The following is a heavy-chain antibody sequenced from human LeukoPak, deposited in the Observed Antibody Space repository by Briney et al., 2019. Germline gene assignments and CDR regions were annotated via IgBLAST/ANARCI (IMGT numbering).Heavy chain of an antibody. V-gene: IGHV4-4*07. J-gene: IGHJ6*03. CDR2: IYTSGST. Sequence: KPSETLSLTCTVSGGSISSYYWSWIRQPAGKGLEWIGRIYTSGSTNYNPSLKSRVTMSVDTSKNQFSLKLSSVTAADTAVYCCARDEKWLSLGYYYYMDVWGKGTTVTVSS. D-gene: IGHD3-22*01. CDR1: GGSISSYY. CDR3: ARDEKWLSLGYYYYMDV.